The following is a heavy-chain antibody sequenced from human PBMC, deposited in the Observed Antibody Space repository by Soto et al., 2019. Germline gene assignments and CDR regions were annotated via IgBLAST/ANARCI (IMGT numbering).Heavy chain of an antibody. V-gene: IGHV3-13*01. Sequence: PRLSSAASGFPLSSYDIHWVRQATGKGLEWVSAIGTVGDTYYPGSVKGRFTISRENAKNSLYLQMNSLRAGDTAVYYCARFPTSGMDVWGQGTPVTVSS. CDR2: IGTVGDT. D-gene: IGHD5-12*01. J-gene: IGHJ6*02. CDR3: ARFPTSGMDV. CDR1: GFPLSSYD.